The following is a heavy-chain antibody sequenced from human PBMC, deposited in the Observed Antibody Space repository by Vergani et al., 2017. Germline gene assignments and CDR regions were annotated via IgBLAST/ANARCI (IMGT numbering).Heavy chain of an antibody. V-gene: IGHV4-61*02. CDR3: ARNPLYSTTWPFLLLDMDV. CDR1: GGSISSGSYY. D-gene: IGHD6-13*01. Sequence: QVQLQESGPGLVRPSQTLSLPCTVSGGSISSGSYYWSWVRQPAGKGLEWIGRFYTGGGTSYNPSLKSRVTISVDTSKNQFSLQLSSVTAAATAVYYCARNPLYSTTWPFLLLDMDVWGQGTTVTVSS. CDR2: FYTGGGT. J-gene: IGHJ6*02.